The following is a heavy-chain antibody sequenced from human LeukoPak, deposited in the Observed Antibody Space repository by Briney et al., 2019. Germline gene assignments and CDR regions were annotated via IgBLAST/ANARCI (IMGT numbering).Heavy chain of an antibody. D-gene: IGHD3-10*01. CDR3: ASELWFGELLEPENYFDY. CDR2: IIPILGIA. CDR1: GGTFSSYA. Sequence: GASVTVSCKASGGTFSSYAISWVRQAPGQGLEWMGRIIPILGIANYAQKFQGRVTITADKSTSTAYMELSSLRSGDTAVYYCASELWFGELLEPENYFDYWGQGTLVTVSS. J-gene: IGHJ4*02. V-gene: IGHV1-69*04.